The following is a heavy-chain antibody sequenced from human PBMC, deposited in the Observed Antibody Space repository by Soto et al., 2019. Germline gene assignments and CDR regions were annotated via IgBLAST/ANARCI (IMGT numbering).Heavy chain of an antibody. D-gene: IGHD3-10*01. Sequence: SKTLSLTCTVSGGSISSGGYYWSWIRQHPGKGLEWIGYIYYSGSTYYNPSLKSRVTISVDTSKNQFSLKLSSVTAADTAVYYCARAPGLLFTTYYGIDVWGQGTTVTVSS. CDR3: ARAPGLLFTTYYGIDV. CDR2: IYYSGST. CDR1: GGSISSGGYY. V-gene: IGHV4-31*03. J-gene: IGHJ6*02.